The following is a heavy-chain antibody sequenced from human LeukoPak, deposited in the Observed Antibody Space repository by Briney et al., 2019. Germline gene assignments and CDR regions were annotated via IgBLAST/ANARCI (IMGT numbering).Heavy chain of an antibody. CDR3: ATEPRQYYGSTYNWFDP. D-gene: IGHD3-10*01. Sequence: ASVKVSCKASGYTFTGYYMHWVRQAPGQGLEWMGGFDPEVGETIYAQKFQGRVTMTEDTSTDTAYMELSSLRSEDTAVYYCATEPRQYYGSTYNWFDPWGQGTLVTVSS. CDR1: GYTFTGYY. J-gene: IGHJ5*02. V-gene: IGHV1-24*01. CDR2: FDPEVGET.